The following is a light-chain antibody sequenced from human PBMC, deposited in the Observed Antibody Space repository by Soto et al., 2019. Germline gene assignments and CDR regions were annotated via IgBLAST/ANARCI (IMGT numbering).Light chain of an antibody. V-gene: IGKV1-17*01. CDR1: QGIRHD. CDR3: LQHNSYPLT. J-gene: IGKJ4*01. Sequence: DIQMTQAPSSLSASVGDRVTITCRASQGIRHDLGWYQQKPGKAPKRLIYAASSLQSGVPSRFSGSGSGTEFTLTISSLQPEDFVTYYCLQHNSYPLTFGGGTKVDI. CDR2: AAS.